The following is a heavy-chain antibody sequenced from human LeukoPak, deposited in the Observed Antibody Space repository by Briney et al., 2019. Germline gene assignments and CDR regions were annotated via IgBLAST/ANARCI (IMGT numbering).Heavy chain of an antibody. CDR2: IKQDGSDK. Sequence: GGSLRLSCAASGFTFSSYWMTWVRQAPGTGLGWVANIKQDGSDKYYVDSVKGRFTISRDNAKSSLYLQMNSLRVEDTAVYYCARDGYASGSHDYWGQGTLVSVSS. D-gene: IGHD3-10*01. V-gene: IGHV3-7*04. J-gene: IGHJ4*02. CDR1: GFTFSSYW. CDR3: ARDGYASGSHDY.